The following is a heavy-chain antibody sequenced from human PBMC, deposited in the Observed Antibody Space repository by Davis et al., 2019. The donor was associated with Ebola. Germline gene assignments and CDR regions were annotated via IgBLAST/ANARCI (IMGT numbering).Heavy chain of an antibody. CDR3: ARTGTTEWFDP. V-gene: IGHV4-34*01. J-gene: IGHJ5*02. CDR2: INHSGST. CDR1: GGSFSGYY. Sequence: SETLSLTCAVYGGSFSGYYWSWIRQPPGKGLEWIGEINHSGSTNYNPSLKSRVTISVDTSKNQFSLKLSSVTAADTAVYYCARTGTTEWFDPWGQGTLVTVSS. D-gene: IGHD1-1*01.